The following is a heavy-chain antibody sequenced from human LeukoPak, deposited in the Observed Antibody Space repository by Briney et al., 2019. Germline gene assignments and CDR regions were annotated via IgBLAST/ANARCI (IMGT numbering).Heavy chain of an antibody. J-gene: IGHJ4*02. CDR3: TSAPGDSLGYGNDY. CDR1: EFTFSSTW. Sequence: GGSLRLSCAASEFTFSSTWMSWVRQAPGKGLEWVGRITGNTDGGTTGYAAPVKGRFTISRDDSKNTLYLQMNSLKTEDTAVYYCTSAPGDSLGYGNDYWGQGTLVTVSS. CDR2: ITGNTDGGTT. D-gene: IGHD3-22*01. V-gene: IGHV3-15*01.